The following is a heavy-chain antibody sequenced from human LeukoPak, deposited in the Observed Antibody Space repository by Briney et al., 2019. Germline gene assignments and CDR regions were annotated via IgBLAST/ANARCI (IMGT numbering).Heavy chain of an antibody. J-gene: IGHJ4*02. V-gene: IGHV3-23*01. Sequence: GGSLRLSCPASGFTFTNYAMSWVRQAPGKGLEWVSTISGGGSDTFYADSVKGRFTISRDNSQNTLFLQMTSLRAEDTAVYYCAKARGYCDFWGQGSLVIVSS. CDR3: AKARGYCDF. CDR2: ISGGGSDT. CDR1: GFTFTNYA. D-gene: IGHD2-15*01.